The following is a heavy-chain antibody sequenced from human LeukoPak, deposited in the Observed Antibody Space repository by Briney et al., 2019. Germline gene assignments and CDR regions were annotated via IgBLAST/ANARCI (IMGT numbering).Heavy chain of an antibody. Sequence: ASVKVSCKASGYTFTSYGISWVRQAPGQGLAWMGWISAYNGNTNYAQKLQGRVTMTTDTSTSTAYMELRSLRSDDTAVYYCARDYYGSGSYPYYGMDVWGQGTTVTVSS. J-gene: IGHJ6*02. D-gene: IGHD3-10*01. V-gene: IGHV1-18*01. CDR1: GYTFTSYG. CDR2: ISAYNGNT. CDR3: ARDYYGSGSYPYYGMDV.